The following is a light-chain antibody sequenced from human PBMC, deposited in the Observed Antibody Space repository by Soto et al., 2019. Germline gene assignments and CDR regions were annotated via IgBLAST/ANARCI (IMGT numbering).Light chain of an antibody. CDR2: KAS. V-gene: IGKV1-5*03. J-gene: IGKJ1*01. CDR3: QKYTAYAWT. CDR1: QSISNW. Sequence: DIQMTQSPSSLSASVGDRVTITCRASQSISNWLAWYQQKPGKAPKLLIYKASSLESGVPSRFSGSGSGTEFTLTISSLQPDDFAIYYCQKYTAYAWTFGQGTKVEIK.